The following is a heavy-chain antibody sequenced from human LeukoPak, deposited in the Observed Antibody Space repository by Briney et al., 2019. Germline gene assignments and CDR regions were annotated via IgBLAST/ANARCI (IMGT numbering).Heavy chain of an antibody. J-gene: IGHJ4*02. D-gene: IGHD3-10*01. CDR2: IGGSDGNT. V-gene: IGHV3-23*01. Sequence: GGSLRLSCAASGFTFDTYAMNWVRQVPGKGLEWVSGIGGSDGNTFYADSVKGRFTISRDNSKSTLYLQMNSLRAEDTAVYYCAKRPFGELFLYFDYWGQGTLVTVSS. CDR1: GFTFDTYA. CDR3: AKRPFGELFLYFDY.